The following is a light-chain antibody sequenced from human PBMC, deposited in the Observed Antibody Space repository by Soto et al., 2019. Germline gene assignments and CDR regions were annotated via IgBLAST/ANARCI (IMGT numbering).Light chain of an antibody. V-gene: IGKV1-9*01. CDR3: QQLNGYLALT. CDR2: DAS. J-gene: IGKJ4*02. Sequence: IQLTLSPSFPATSIGDGVTSTCRSSLIISNYIAWYQQEPGKAPRLLINDASTLPSGVPSRFSGSRPGTEFTVTISILQPADFATYYCQQLNGYLALTFGGGTKVDI. CDR1: LIISNY.